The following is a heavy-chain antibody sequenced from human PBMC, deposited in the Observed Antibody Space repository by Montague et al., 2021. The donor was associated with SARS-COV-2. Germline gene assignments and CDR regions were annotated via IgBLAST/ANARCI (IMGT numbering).Heavy chain of an antibody. CDR2: INHSGSS. D-gene: IGHD3-3*01. CDR3: ARAQVTIFGVLIMLPAAGAVDV. Sequence: SETLSLTCAVYGGSFTGYYWTWIRQPPGKGLGWIGEINHSGSSNYNPSLESRVTMSVDTSKNQFSLRLNSVSATATAVYYCARAQVTIFGVLIMLPAAGAVDVWGQGTTVTVSS. J-gene: IGHJ3*01. CDR1: GGSFTGYY. V-gene: IGHV4-34*01.